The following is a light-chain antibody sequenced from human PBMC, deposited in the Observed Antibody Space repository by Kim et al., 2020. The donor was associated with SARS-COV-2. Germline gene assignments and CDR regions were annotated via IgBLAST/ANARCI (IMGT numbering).Light chain of an antibody. Sequence: DTQMTQSPSSLSASVGDRVTITCRASQSISSYLNWYQQKPGKAPKLLIYAASSLQSGVPSRFSGSGSGTDFTLTISSLQPEDFATYYCQQSYSTPYTFGQGTKLEI. CDR1: QSISSY. CDR3: QQSYSTPYT. J-gene: IGKJ2*01. V-gene: IGKV1-39*01. CDR2: AAS.